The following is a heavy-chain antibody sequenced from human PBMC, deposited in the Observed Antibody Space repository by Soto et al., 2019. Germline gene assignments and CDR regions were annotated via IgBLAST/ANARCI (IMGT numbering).Heavy chain of an antibody. CDR2: ISYDGSNE. CDR3: AKDQVTEDVYYYYGLDV. J-gene: IGHJ6*02. D-gene: IGHD3-16*01. V-gene: IGHV3-30*18. CDR1: GFTFRNYG. Sequence: QVQLVESGGGVVQPGGSLRLSCAASGFTFRNYGMHWVRQAPCKGLEWVAIISYDGSNEYYADSVKGRFTISRDNSKNTLYLQMNSLRTEDTAMYHCAKDQVTEDVYYYYGLDVWGQGTTVTVSS.